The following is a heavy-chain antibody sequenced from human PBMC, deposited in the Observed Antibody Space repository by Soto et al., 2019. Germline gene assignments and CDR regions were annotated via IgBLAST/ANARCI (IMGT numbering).Heavy chain of an antibody. CDR3: ARGLVEMATIRDFDY. Sequence: ASVKVSCKASGYTFTSYGISWVRQAPGQGLEWMGWTNPNSGNTGYAQKFQGRVTMTRNTSISTAYMELSSLRSEDTAVYYCARGLVEMATIRDFDYWGQGTLVTVSS. D-gene: IGHD5-12*01. CDR1: GYTFTSYG. V-gene: IGHV1-8*02. J-gene: IGHJ4*02. CDR2: TNPNSGNT.